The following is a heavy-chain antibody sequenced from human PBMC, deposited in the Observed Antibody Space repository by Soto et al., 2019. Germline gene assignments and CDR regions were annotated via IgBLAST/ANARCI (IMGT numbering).Heavy chain of an antibody. CDR3: ERHSTWLLLSDY. CDR2: IWYDGSNK. CDR1: GFTFSSYG. J-gene: IGHJ4*02. Sequence: GGSLRLSCAASGFTFSSYGMHWVRQAPGKGLDWVAVIWYDGSNKYYADSVKGRFTISRDNSKNTLYLQMNSLRAEDTAVYFCERHSTWLLLSDYWGQGTLVTVSS. V-gene: IGHV3-33*01. D-gene: IGHD3-22*01.